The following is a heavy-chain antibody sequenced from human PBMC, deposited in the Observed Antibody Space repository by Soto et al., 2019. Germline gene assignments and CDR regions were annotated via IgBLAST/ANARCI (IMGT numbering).Heavy chain of an antibody. Sequence: EVQLLESGGGLVQPGGSLRLSCAASGFTFNSYAMSWVRQALGKGLEWVSSISGSGSSTYYAYSVKGRFTISRDNSKNTLSLQMTSLRAEDTAVYYCAKADYHYGMDVWGQGTTVTVSS. J-gene: IGHJ6*02. V-gene: IGHV3-23*01. CDR3: AKADYHYGMDV. CDR2: ISGSGSST. CDR1: GFTFNSYA.